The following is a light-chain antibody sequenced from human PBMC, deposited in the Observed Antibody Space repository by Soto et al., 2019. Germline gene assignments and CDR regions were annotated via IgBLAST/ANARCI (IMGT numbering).Light chain of an antibody. V-gene: IGKV1-39*01. CDR2: AAS. Sequence: DIQMTQSPYSLSASVGDRDTITCRASQSISSYLNWYQQKPGKAPKLLIYAASSLQSGVPSRFSGSGSGTDFTRTISSLQPYDFATYYCQESYSTPPRFGQGTKLEIK. CDR1: QSISSY. J-gene: IGKJ2*03. CDR3: QESYSTPPR.